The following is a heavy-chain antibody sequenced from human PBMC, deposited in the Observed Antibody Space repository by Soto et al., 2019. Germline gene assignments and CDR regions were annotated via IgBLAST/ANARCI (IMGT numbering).Heavy chain of an antibody. CDR1: GGSISSSSYY. CDR2: IYYSGST. D-gene: IGHD3-3*01. Sequence: TLSLTCTVSGGSISSSSYYWGWIRQPPGKGLEWIGSIYYSGSTYYNPSLKSRVTISVDTSKNQFSLKLSSVTAADTAVYYCARPGVRADAAIDYWGQGTLVTVSS. J-gene: IGHJ4*02. V-gene: IGHV4-39*01. CDR3: ARPGVRADAAIDY.